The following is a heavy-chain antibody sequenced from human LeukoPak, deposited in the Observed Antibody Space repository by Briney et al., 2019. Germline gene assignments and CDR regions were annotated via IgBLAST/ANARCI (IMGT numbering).Heavy chain of an antibody. CDR3: AKVLSSTSRLTPFDF. CDR2: IQPHGREK. D-gene: IGHD6-13*01. Sequence: GGSLRLSCAASGFTFSDYWMSWVRQAPGRGLEWVANIQPHGREKYFVDSVKDRFAISRDNAKNSLYLQMNSLRAEDTAVYYCAKVLSSTSRLTPFDFWGQGTLVTVSS. J-gene: IGHJ4*02. CDR1: GFTFSDYW. V-gene: IGHV3-7*01.